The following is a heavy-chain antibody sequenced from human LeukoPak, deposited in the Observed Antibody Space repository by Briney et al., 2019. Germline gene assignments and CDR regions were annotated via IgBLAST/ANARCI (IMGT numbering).Heavy chain of an antibody. D-gene: IGHD2-21*02. J-gene: IGHJ4*02. V-gene: IGHV4-59*08. CDR2: IHYSGAT. Sequence: SETLSLTCAVSGGSISGHYWSWIRQPPGKGLEWIGYIHYSGATNYSPSLNSRVTISVDTSKNQFSLKLSSVTAADTALYYCATLRGASTAVFDSWGQGTLVTVSS. CDR3: ATLRGASTAVFDS. CDR1: GGSISGHY.